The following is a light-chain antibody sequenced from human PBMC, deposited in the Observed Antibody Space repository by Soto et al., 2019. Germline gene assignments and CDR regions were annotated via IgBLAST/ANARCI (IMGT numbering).Light chain of an antibody. Sequence: DVVMTQSPLSLPVTPGEPASISCRSSQSLLHSDGYNYLDWFLQRPGQSPQVLIYLGSNRAPGVPDRFSGSGSGTDFTRKSSRVEAEDVGVYYCMQALQTPLTFGGGTKVEIK. CDR1: QSLLHSDGYNY. CDR2: LGS. V-gene: IGKV2-28*01. J-gene: IGKJ4*01. CDR3: MQALQTPLT.